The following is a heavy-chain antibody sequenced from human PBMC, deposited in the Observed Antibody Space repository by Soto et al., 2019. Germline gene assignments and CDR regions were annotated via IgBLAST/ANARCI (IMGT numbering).Heavy chain of an antibody. J-gene: IGHJ6*02. V-gene: IGHV2-5*02. Sequence: QITLKESGPPLVQPTQTLTLTCTFSGFSLSTSGVGVGWIRQPPGNALEWLALIYWDDDKRYSPSLKSRLTLTKDTSKNQLVLTMDNRDPGDTATYYCAHSIRDWGWDGMDVWGQGTTVTVSS. D-gene: IGHD7-27*01. CDR1: GFSLSTSGVG. CDR2: IYWDDDK. CDR3: AHSIRDWGWDGMDV.